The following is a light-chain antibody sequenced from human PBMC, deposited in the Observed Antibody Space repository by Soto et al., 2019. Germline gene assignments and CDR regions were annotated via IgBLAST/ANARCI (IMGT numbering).Light chain of an antibody. J-gene: IGKJ5*01. V-gene: IGKV3-20*01. CDR3: QQYGSSHIT. CDR1: QSVSSSY. Sequence: EIVLTQSPGTLSLSPGERATLSCRASQSVSSSYLACYQQKPGQAPRRLIFGVANSAASIPARFSSSGSGTDFTLTISRLEPEDVAVDYCQQYGSSHITFGQGTRLEI. CDR2: GVA.